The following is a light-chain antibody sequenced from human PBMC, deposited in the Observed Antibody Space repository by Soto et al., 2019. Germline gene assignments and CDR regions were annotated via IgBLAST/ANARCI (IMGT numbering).Light chain of an antibody. CDR2: EVA. CDR3: CSHTSSITRM. CDR1: SSDVGGYNF. J-gene: IGLJ3*02. Sequence: QSALTQTASVSGSPGQSITMCCTGTSSDVGGYNFVSWYQQHPGKAPKLIVHEVANRLSGVSGRFSGSKSGNTAFLTISGLQAEVEAVYYFCSHTSSITRMFGGGTKLTVL. V-gene: IGLV2-14*03.